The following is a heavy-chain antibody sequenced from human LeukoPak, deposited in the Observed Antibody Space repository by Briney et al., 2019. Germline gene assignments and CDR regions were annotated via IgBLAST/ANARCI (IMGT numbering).Heavy chain of an antibody. CDR1: GFTFSSYA. D-gene: IGHD3-10*01. J-gene: IGHJ5*02. CDR3: AKSQYYYGSGSYHKS. V-gene: IGHV3-23*01. Sequence: GGSLRLSCAASGFTFSSYAMGWVRQAPGKGLEWVSAISGSGGSTYCADSVKGRFTISRDNSKNTLYLQMNSLRAEDTAVYYCAKSQYYYGSGSYHKSWGQGTLVTASS. CDR2: ISGSGGST.